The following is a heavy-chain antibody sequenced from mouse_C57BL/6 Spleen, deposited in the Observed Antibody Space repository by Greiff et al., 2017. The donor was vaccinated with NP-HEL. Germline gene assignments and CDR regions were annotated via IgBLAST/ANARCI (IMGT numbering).Heavy chain of an antibody. CDR3: TLYGNRFAY. D-gene: IGHD2-10*02. V-gene: IGHV14-4*01. CDR2: IDPENGDT. CDR1: GFNIKDDY. J-gene: IGHJ3*01. Sequence: EVKLMESGAELVRPGASVKLSCTASGFNIKDDYMHWVKQRPEQGLEWIGWIDPENGDTEYASKFQGKATITADTSSNTAYLQLSSLTSEDTAVYYCTLYGNRFAYWGQGTLVTVSA.